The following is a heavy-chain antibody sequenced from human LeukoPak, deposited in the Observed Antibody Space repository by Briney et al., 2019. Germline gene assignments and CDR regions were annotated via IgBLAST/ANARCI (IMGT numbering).Heavy chain of an antibody. CDR1: GFTFGRYA. V-gene: IGHV3-23*01. J-gene: IGHJ4*02. CDR3: AKTTAGHSSGRYPGWPVDY. Sequence: GRSLRLSCAASGFTFGRYAMAWVRQAPGKGLEWVSHISGSGGIIYYTDSLKGRFTISRDNSKNTLYLQMDSLRAEDTAVYYCAKTTAGHSSGRYPGWPVDYWGQGTLVTVSS. CDR2: ISGSGGII. D-gene: IGHD6-19*01.